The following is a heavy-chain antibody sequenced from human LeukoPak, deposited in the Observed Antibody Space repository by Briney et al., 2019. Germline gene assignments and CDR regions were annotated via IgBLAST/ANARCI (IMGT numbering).Heavy chain of an antibody. J-gene: IGHJ6*03. D-gene: IGHD6-19*01. Sequence: SETLSLTCTVSGGSISSSRYYGGWIREPPGKGLEWIGSKYYSGSTYYNPSLKNRVIISVDTSKNQFSLKLSSVTAADTAVYYCARNIAVAGRGDYMDVWGKGTTVTISS. CDR1: GGSISSSRYY. V-gene: IGHV4-39*01. CDR2: KYYSGST. CDR3: ARNIAVAGRGDYMDV.